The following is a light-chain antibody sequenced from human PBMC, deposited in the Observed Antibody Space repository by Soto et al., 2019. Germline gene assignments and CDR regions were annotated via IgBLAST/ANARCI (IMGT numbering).Light chain of an antibody. J-gene: IGKJ4*01. CDR3: QHCGDPPRRT. CDR2: DAS. CDR1: QTVSSNY. V-gene: IGKV3D-20*01. Sequence: EVVLTQSPATLSLSPGERATLSCGASQTVSSNYLAWYQQKPGLAPRLLLYDASTRATGIPDRFRGSGSGTSFPLSSSSLEHADLAVSYCQHCGDPPRRTFGGGTKVEI.